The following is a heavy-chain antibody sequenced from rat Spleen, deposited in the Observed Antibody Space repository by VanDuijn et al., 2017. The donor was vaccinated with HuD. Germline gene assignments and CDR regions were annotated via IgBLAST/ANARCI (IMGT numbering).Heavy chain of an antibody. V-gene: IGHV2-47*01. D-gene: IGHD5-1*01. Sequence: QVQLKESGPGLVQPSQTLSLTCTVSGLSLTSNSVSWIRQPPGKGLEWIGVIWNHGGTDYNSAIKSRLGISRDTSKSQGFLKKNKHQNEGTANYFCARGGKLGVRGYYFDYWGQGVMVTVSS. CDR3: ARGGKLGVRGYYFDY. CDR2: IWNHGGT. CDR1: GLSLTSNS. J-gene: IGHJ2*01.